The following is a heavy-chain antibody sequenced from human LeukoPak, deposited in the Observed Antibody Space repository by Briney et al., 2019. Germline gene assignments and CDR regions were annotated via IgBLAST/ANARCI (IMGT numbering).Heavy chain of an antibody. CDR2: IYYSGST. V-gene: IGHV4-61*01. D-gene: IGHD3-10*01. CDR3: ARDWGSPDYGSGSYFDY. CDR1: GGSVSSGSYY. Sequence: SETLSPTCTVSGGSVSSGSYYWSWIRQPPGKGLEWIGYIYYSGSTNYNPSLKSRVTISVDTSKNQFSLKLSSVTAADTAVYYCARDWGSPDYGSGSYFDYWGQGTLVTVSS. J-gene: IGHJ4*02.